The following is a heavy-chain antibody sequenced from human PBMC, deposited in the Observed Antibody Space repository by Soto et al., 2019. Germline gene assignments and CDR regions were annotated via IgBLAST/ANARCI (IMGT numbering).Heavy chain of an antibody. CDR1: GGSTSSGGYY. D-gene: IGHD2-2*02. J-gene: IGHJ4*02. V-gene: IGHV4-31*03. CDR3: ARGSPIVVVTAAIRYFDY. Sequence: SLCPTCPVSGGSTSSGGYYWSWIRQHPGNGLEWIGYMYYSGSTYYNPSLKSRVTISVDTSKNQFSLKLSSVTDADTAVYYSARGSPIVVVTAAIRYFDYWGQGTLVTVYS. CDR2: MYYSGST.